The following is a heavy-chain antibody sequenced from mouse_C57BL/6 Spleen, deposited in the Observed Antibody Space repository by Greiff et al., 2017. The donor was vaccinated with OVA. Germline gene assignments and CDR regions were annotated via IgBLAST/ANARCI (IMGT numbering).Heavy chain of an antibody. J-gene: IGHJ2*01. CDR3: ARGDSSGYVGYFDY. V-gene: IGHV1-72*01. CDR1: GYTFTSYW. Sequence: QVQLQQPGAELVKPGASVKLSCKASGYTFTSYWMHWVKQRPGRGLEWIGRIDPNSGGTKYNEKFKSKATLTVDKPSSTAYMQLSGLTAEDSAGYYCARGDSSGYVGYFDYWGQGTTLTVSS. D-gene: IGHD3-2*02. CDR2: IDPNSGGT.